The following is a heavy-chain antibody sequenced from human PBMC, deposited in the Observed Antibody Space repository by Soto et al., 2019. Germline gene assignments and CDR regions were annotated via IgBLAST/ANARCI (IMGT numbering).Heavy chain of an antibody. D-gene: IGHD6-25*01. CDR3: VTYASGGGWFDP. V-gene: IGHV4-39*01. Sequence: PSETLSLTCSVSGGPIRTSIYYWGWIRQPPGKGLEWIGSIYYSGNTDYNPSLKSRVTISVDTSKNQFSLKLSSVTATDTALYYCVTYASGGGWFDPWGQGTLVTVSS. J-gene: IGHJ5*02. CDR1: GGPIRTSIYY. CDR2: IYYSGNT.